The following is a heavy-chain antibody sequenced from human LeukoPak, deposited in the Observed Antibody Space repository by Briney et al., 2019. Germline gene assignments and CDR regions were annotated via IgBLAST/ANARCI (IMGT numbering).Heavy chain of an antibody. V-gene: IGHV3-20*04. J-gene: IGHJ4*02. CDR2: INWNGGST. Sequence: GGSLRLSCAASGFTFDDYGMSWVRQAPGKGLEWVSGINWNGGSTGYADSVKGRFTISRDNAKNSLYLQMDSLRAEDTALYYCARRERYGSSSGVDYWGQGTLVTVSS. D-gene: IGHD6-6*01. CDR1: GFTFDDYG. CDR3: ARRERYGSSSGVDY.